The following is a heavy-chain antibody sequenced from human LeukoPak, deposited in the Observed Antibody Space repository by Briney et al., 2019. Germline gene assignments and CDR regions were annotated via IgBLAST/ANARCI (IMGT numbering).Heavy chain of an antibody. V-gene: IGHV4-61*02. Sequence: PSETLSLTCTVSGGSISSGSYYWSWIRQPAGKGLEWIGRIYTSGSTNYNPSLKSRVTISVDTSKNQFSLKLSSVTAADTAVYYCARQGDLIRDYWGQGTLVTVSS. J-gene: IGHJ4*02. CDR3: ARQGDLIRDY. CDR2: IYTSGST. CDR1: GGSISSGSYY. D-gene: IGHD2-21*02.